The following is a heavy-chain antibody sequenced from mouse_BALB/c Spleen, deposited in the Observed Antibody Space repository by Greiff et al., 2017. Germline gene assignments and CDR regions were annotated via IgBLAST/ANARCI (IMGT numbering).Heavy chain of an antibody. D-gene: IGHD2-4*01. CDR1: GYTFTSYW. Sequence: QVQLKQPGAELVRPGASVKLSCKASGYTFTSYWINWVKQRPGQGLEWIGNIYPSDSYTNYNQKFKDKATLTVDKSSSTAYMQLSSPTSEDSAVYYCTRRRYDYGAMDYWGQGTSVTVSS. J-gene: IGHJ4*01. V-gene: IGHV1-69*02. CDR2: IYPSDSYT. CDR3: TRRRYDYGAMDY.